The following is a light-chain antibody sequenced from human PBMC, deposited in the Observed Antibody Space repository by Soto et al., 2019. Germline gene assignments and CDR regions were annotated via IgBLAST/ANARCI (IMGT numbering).Light chain of an antibody. CDR1: QSISTY. CDR3: QQRYRTPHS. V-gene: IGKV1-39*01. J-gene: IGKJ3*01. Sequence: DIQMTQSPSSLSASVGDRVTITCRASQSISTYLNWYQQKPGKAPNLLIYAASSLQTGVPSRFSGSGSGTDFTLTISSLQPEDSATFYCQQRYRTPHSFGPGNKVDIK. CDR2: AAS.